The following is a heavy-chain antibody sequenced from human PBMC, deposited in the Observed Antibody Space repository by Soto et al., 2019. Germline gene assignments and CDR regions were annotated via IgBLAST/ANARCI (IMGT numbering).Heavy chain of an antibody. CDR1: GYTFTSYG. CDR3: ASRLTYSSGSPGGFDP. CDR2: ISAYNGNT. D-gene: IGHD6-19*01. V-gene: IGHV1-18*01. Sequence: QVQLVQSGAEVKKPGASVKVSCKASGYTFTSYGISWVRQAPGQGLEWMGWISAYNGNTNYAQKLQGRVTMTTDTSTSTADIELRSLRSDDTAVYYCASRLTYSSGSPGGFDPWGQGTLVTVSS. J-gene: IGHJ5*02.